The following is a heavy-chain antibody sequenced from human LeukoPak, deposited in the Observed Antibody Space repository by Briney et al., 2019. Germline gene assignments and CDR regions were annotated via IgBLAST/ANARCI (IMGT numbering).Heavy chain of an antibody. CDR1: GFIFSSYG. Sequence: GGSLRLSCAASGFIFSSYGMHWVRQAPGKGLEWVAFIRNDGSIRYYADSLKGRFTISRDNSKNTLYLQMSSLRVDDTAVYYCAKGRAGMVRGVCDYWGQGTLVTVSS. CDR3: AKGRAGMVRGVCDY. D-gene: IGHD3-10*01. CDR2: IRNDGSIR. V-gene: IGHV3-30*02. J-gene: IGHJ4*02.